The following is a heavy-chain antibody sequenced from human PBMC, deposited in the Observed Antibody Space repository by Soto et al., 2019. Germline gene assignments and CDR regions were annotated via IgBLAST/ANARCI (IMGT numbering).Heavy chain of an antibody. CDR1: GGSFSGYY. V-gene: IGHV4-34*01. J-gene: IGHJ6*03. CDR2: INHSGST. D-gene: IGHD1-20*01. Sequence: QVQLQQWGAGLLKPSETLSLTCAVYGGSFSGYYWSWIRQPPGKGLEWIGEINHSGSTNYNPSLKSRVSISVDTYEKHFSLKLSSVTAADTAVYYCAREGDNWNDYYMDVWGKATTVTVSS. CDR3: AREGDNWNDYYMDV.